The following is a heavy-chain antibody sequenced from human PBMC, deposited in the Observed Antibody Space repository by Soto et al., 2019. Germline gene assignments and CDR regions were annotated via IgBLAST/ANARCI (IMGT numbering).Heavy chain of an antibody. CDR2: IYPDNSDT. CDR1: GYNFAGYW. Sequence: GESLQISCKGSGYNFAGYWIAWVRQMPVKGLEWMGIIYPDNSDTRYSRSFQGQVTISADKSISTAYLQWSSLKASDTAVYYCASQCLTAATLRLIWFDPWGQGTLVTVS. D-gene: IGHD6-13*01. V-gene: IGHV5-51*01. CDR3: ASQCLTAATLRLIWFDP. J-gene: IGHJ5*02.